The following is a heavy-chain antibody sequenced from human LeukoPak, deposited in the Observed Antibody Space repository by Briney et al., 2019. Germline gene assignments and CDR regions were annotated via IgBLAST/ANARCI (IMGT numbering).Heavy chain of an antibody. CDR2: IRYDGSIK. CDR1: GFTFSNYG. D-gene: IGHD1-14*01. CDR3: ARAYPDKSFDY. J-gene: IGHJ4*02. V-gene: IGHV3-30*02. Sequence: GSLRLSCVASGFTFSNYGMHWVRQAPGKGLEWVAFIRYDGSIKYYADSVKGRFTISRDNAKNTLYLQMNSLRAEDTAVYYCARAYPDKSFDYWGQGTLVTVSS.